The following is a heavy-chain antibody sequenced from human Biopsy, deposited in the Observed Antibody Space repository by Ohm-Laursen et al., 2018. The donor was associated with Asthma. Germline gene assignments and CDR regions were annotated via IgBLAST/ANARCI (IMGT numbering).Heavy chain of an antibody. CDR1: GYTLINYA. D-gene: IGHD3-9*01. J-gene: IGHJ3*02. Sequence: VASEKASCKDSGYTLINYAIHWVRQDPGQRIEWMGWINAGNGNTKYSQKFEGRVTISRDTSASTAYMDLSSLRSEDTAVYYCARSYYDFLTGQVNDAFAMWGQGTMVTVSS. V-gene: IGHV1-3*01. CDR3: ARSYYDFLTGQVNDAFAM. CDR2: INAGNGNT.